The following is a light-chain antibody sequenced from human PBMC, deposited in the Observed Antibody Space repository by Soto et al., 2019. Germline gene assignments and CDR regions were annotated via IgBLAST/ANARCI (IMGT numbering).Light chain of an antibody. J-gene: IGKJ5*01. CDR3: QQYGSAIT. CDR1: QSVSNSY. CDR2: DAS. V-gene: IGKV3-20*01. Sequence: EIVLAQAPGALSLSPGERATLSCRASQSVSNSYLAWYQQKPGQAPRLLIYDASIRATGIPDRFSGSGSGTDFTLTISRLAPEDSAVYYCQQYGSAITVGQGTRLEIK.